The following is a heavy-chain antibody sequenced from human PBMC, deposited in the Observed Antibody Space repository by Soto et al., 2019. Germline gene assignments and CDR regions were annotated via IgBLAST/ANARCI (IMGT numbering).Heavy chain of an antibody. J-gene: IGHJ6*03. CDR2: IWYDGSNK. D-gene: IGHD4-17*01. CDR1: GFTFSSYG. CDR3: ARSPTSVTTRPTTYYYYYMDV. V-gene: IGHV3-33*01. Sequence: GGSLRLSCAASGFTFSSYGMHWVRQAPGKGLEWVAVIWYDGSNKYYADSVKGRFTISRDNSKNTLYLQMNSLGAEDTAVYYCARSPTSVTTRPTTYYYYYMDVWGKGTTVTVSS.